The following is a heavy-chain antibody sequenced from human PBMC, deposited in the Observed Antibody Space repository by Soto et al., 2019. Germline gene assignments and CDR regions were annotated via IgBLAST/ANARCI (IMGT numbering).Heavy chain of an antibody. Sequence: PGGYLRLSCAASGFTFSSYGMHWVRQAPGKGLEWVAVIWYDGSNKYYADSVKGRFTISRDNSKNTLYLQMCTLRADDTAVYYCAREGHISGSYSASDIWGKGTIVTVSS. CDR3: AREGHISGSYSASDI. CDR1: GFTFSSYG. CDR2: IWYDGSNK. V-gene: IGHV3-33*01. D-gene: IGHD3-22*01. J-gene: IGHJ3*02.